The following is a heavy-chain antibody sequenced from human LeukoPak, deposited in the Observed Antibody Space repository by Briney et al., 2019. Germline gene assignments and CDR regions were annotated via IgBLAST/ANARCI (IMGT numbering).Heavy chain of an antibody. CDR3: ARDRGVRCSSTSCYGADGENFDY. CDR1: GYTFTSYG. Sequence: ASVKVSCKASGYTFTSYGISWVRQAPGQGLEWMGWISAYNGNTNYAQKLQGRVTMTTDTSTSTAYMELRSLRSDDTAVYYCARDRGVRCSSTSCYGADGENFDYWGQGTLVTVSS. J-gene: IGHJ4*02. D-gene: IGHD2-2*01. V-gene: IGHV1-18*01. CDR2: ISAYNGNT.